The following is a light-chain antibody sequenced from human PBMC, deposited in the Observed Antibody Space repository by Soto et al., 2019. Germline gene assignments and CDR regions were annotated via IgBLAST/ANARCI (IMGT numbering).Light chain of an antibody. Sequence: QLTQSPSSLSASVGDRVTITCRASQAIASYLAWYQQKPGQAPNLLIYAASTLQSGVPSRFSGSGSATDFTLTISSLQPEDFATYYCQQLNSYPLTFGGGTKVEI. CDR3: QQLNSYPLT. CDR1: QAIASY. V-gene: IGKV1-9*01. J-gene: IGKJ4*01. CDR2: AAS.